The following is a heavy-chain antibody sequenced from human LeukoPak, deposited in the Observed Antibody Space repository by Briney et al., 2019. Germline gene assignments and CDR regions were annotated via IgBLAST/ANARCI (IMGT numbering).Heavy chain of an antibody. J-gene: IGHJ6*03. V-gene: IGHV3-48*04. D-gene: IGHD6-13*01. CDR1: GFTFSSYS. CDR2: ISSSGSTI. CDR3: ARVGYSYYYYYYMDV. Sequence: PGGSLRLSCAASGFTFSSYSMNWVRQAPGKGLEWVSYISSSGSTIYYADSVKGRFTISRDNAKNSLYLQMNSLRAEDTAVYYCARVGYSYYYYYYMDVWGKGTTVTISS.